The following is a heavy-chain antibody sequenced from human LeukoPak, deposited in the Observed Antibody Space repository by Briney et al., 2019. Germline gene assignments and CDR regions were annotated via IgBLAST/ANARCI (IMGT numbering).Heavy chain of an antibody. CDR3: AKGRGLIIPLDF. Sequence: GGSLRLSCAASGFTFSSYVISWVRQAPGKGQEWVSGISGSGGITYYADSVKGRFTISRDNSKNTLFLQMNSLRAEDADVYYCAKGRGLIIPLDFWGQGTLVTVSS. CDR1: GFTFSSYV. V-gene: IGHV3-23*01. J-gene: IGHJ4*02. CDR2: ISGSGGIT. D-gene: IGHD3-10*01.